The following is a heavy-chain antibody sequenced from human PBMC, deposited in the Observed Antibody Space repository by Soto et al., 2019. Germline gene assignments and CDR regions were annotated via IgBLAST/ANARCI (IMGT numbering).Heavy chain of an antibody. Sequence: PGGSLRLSCGASGFTCSSYGMHWVRQAPGKGLEWVAVISYDGSNKYYADSVKGRFTISRDNSKNTLYLQMNSLRAEDTAVYYCAAPMIVNEGYGMDVWGQGTTVTVSS. D-gene: IGHD3-22*01. J-gene: IGHJ6*02. CDR1: GFTCSSYG. CDR3: AAPMIVNEGYGMDV. V-gene: IGHV3-30*03. CDR2: ISYDGSNK.